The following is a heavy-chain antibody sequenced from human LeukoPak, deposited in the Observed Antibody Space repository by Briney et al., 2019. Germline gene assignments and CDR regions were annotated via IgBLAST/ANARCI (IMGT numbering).Heavy chain of an antibody. Sequence: GGSLRLSCAASGFTFSSYAMHWVRQAPGKGLEWVAVISYDGSNKYYADSVKGRFTISRDNSKNTLYLQLNSLRAEDTAVYYCTKSGLNRFDYWGQGTLVTVSS. CDR1: GFTFSSYA. CDR3: TKSGLNRFDY. D-gene: IGHD2-15*01. J-gene: IGHJ4*02. CDR2: ISYDGSNK. V-gene: IGHV3-30*04.